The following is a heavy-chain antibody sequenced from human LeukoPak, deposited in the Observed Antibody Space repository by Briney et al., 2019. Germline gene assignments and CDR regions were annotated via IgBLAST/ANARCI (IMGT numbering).Heavy chain of an antibody. CDR1: GGSFSGYY. CDR3: ARGPRTNYDFWSGYYFGLDY. D-gene: IGHD3-3*01. J-gene: IGHJ4*01. CDR2: INHSGST. Sequence: SETLSLTCAVYGGSFSGYYWSWIRQPPGKGLEWIGEINHSGSTNYNPSLKSRVTLSVDTSKNQFSLKLSSVTAADTAVYYCARGPRTNYDFWSGYYFGLDYWGQGTLVTVSS. V-gene: IGHV4-34*01.